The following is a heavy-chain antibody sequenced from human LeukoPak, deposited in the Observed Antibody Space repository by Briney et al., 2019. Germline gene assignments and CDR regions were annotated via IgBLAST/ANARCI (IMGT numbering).Heavy chain of an antibody. Sequence: GGSLRLSCAASGFTFSSYGMHWVRQAPGKGLEWVAVISYDGSNKYYADSVKGRFTISRDNSKNTLYLQMNSLRAEDTAVYYCAKDHVVLTTTGSWFDPWGQGTLVTVSS. D-gene: IGHD3-22*01. J-gene: IGHJ5*02. V-gene: IGHV3-30*18. CDR3: AKDHVVLTTTGSWFDP. CDR2: ISYDGSNK. CDR1: GFTFSSYG.